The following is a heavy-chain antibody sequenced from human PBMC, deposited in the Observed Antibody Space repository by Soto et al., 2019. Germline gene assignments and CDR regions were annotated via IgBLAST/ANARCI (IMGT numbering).Heavy chain of an antibody. CDR1: GFTFSNYW. Sequence: GGSLRLSCAASGFTFSNYWMNWVRQAPGKGLEWVANINQDGNEKYYVDSVKGRFTIPRDNAKNSLYLQMNSLRAEDTAVYYCAKGYYFDYWGQGTLVTVSS. J-gene: IGHJ4*02. CDR3: AKGYYFDY. CDR2: INQDGNEK. V-gene: IGHV3-7*05.